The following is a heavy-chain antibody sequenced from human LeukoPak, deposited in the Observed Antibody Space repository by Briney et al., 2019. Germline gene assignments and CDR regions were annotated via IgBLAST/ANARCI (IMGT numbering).Heavy chain of an antibody. CDR1: GSIFSDYY. CDR3: ARSRGSSGYYRGFDY. V-gene: IGHV3-11*03. D-gene: IGHD3-22*01. CDR2: ISSTSSFT. Sequence: KTGGSLRLSCAASGSIFSDYYMSWIRQAPGKGLEWISYISSTSSFTNYADSVKGRFTISRDNAKNSLYLSMNSLRAEDTAVYYCARSRGSSGYYRGFDYWGQGTLVTVSS. J-gene: IGHJ4*02.